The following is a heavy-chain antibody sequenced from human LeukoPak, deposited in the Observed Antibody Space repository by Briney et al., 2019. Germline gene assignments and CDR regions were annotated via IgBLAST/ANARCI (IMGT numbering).Heavy chain of an antibody. CDR1: GGSISSYY. V-gene: IGHV4-59*01. CDR2: IYYSVST. D-gene: IGHD3-22*01. Sequence: SETLSLTCTVSGGSISSYYWNWIRQPPGKGLEWIGYIYYSVSTNYTPSLKSRVTISVDTSKNQFSLKRSSVTAAHTAVYYCARGNYYDSSGYYDYYYYYMDVWGKGTTVTISS. J-gene: IGHJ6*03. CDR3: ARGNYYDSSGYYDYYYYYMDV.